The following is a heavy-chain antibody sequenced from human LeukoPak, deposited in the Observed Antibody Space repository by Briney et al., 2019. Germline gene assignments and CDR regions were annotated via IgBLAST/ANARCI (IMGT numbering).Heavy chain of an antibody. V-gene: IGHV4-39*01. Sequence: SETLSLTCTVPGGSISSSSYYWGWIRQPPGKGLEWIGSIYYSGSTYYNPSLKSRVTISVDTSKNQFSLKLSSVTAADTAVYYCARHRRFRAYLYSSSWYGDAFDIWGQGTMVTVSS. CDR1: GGSISSSSYY. CDR2: IYYSGST. CDR3: ARHRRFRAYLYSSSWYGDAFDI. D-gene: IGHD6-13*01. J-gene: IGHJ3*02.